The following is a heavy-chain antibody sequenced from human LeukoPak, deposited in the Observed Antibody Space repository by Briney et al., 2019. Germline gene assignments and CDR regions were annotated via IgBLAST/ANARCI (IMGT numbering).Heavy chain of an antibody. D-gene: IGHD1-7*01. Sequence: PGGSLRLSCAASGFTVSSNYMSWVRQAPGKGLEWVSVIYSGGSTYYADSVKDRFTISRDNSKNTLYLQMNSLRAEDTAVYYCARDRDWNLFYWGQGTLVTVSS. CDR3: ARDRDWNLFY. CDR2: IYSGGST. V-gene: IGHV3-66*02. CDR1: GFTVSSNY. J-gene: IGHJ4*02.